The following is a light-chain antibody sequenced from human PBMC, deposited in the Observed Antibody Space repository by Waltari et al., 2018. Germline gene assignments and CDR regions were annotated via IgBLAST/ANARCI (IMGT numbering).Light chain of an antibody. CDR1: SSDFAVFNY. CDR2: DVS. Sequence: QSALTQSASVSGSPGPSITISCTGTSSDFAVFNYVSWYQQHPGKAPQLMIYDVSKRPSGVSNRFSGSKSGNTASLTISGLQAEDEADYNCSSYTSTWVFGGGTKLTVL. J-gene: IGLJ3*02. CDR3: SSYTSTWV. V-gene: IGLV2-14*01.